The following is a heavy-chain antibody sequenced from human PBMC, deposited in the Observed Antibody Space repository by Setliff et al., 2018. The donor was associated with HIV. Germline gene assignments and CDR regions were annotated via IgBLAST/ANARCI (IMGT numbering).Heavy chain of an antibody. V-gene: IGHV4-34*01. CDR3: ARTRGYFSATSCYALRGPDS. D-gene: IGHD2-2*01. Sequence: SETLSLTCAVYGGSFSGYYWSWIRQSPGKGLEWIGEINHTGSTNYIPSLKSRLTMSVDTSKNQFSLKLSSVTAADTAVYYCARTRGYFSATSCYALRGPDSWGQGTRVTVSP. J-gene: IGHJ4*02. CDR1: GGSFSGYY. CDR2: INHTGST.